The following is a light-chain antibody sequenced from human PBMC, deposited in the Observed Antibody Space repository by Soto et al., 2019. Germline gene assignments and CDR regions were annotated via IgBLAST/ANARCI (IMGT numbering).Light chain of an antibody. Sequence: IHMSHSPSSLSESVGDRVTITCRASQSISNYLNWYQQTPGKAPKRLIYGESSLQSGVPSRFSGSGSGTDFTLTISSLQPEDFATYYCQQCYSTPYSFGQGTKVDIK. CDR1: QSISNY. CDR2: GES. J-gene: IGKJ2*01. V-gene: IGKV1-39*01. CDR3: QQCYSTPYS.